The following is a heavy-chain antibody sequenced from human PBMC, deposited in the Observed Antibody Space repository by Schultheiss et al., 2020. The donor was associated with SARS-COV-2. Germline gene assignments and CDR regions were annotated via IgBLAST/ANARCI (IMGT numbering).Heavy chain of an antibody. J-gene: IGHJ3*02. CDR2: IIPIFGTA. CDR3: AADPYYDYSNYYAFDI. CDR1: GGTFSSYA. V-gene: IGHV1-69*13. Sequence: SVKVSCKASGGTFSSYAISWVRQAPGQGLEWMGGIIPIFGTANYAQKFQGRVTITADESTSTAYMELSRLTSDDTALYYCAADPYYDYSNYYAFDIWAQGTMVTVSS. D-gene: IGHD4-11*01.